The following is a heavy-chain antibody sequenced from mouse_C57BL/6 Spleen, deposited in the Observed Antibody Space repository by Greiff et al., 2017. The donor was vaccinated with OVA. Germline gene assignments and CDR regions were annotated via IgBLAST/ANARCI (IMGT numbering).Heavy chain of an antibody. V-gene: IGHV5-16*01. D-gene: IGHD1-1*01. CDR1: GFTFSDYY. CDR3: AREIYYGSSYFDY. Sequence: EVKVVESEGGLVQPGSSMKLSCTASGFTFSDYYMAWVRQVPEKGLEWVANINYDGSSTYYLDSLKSRFIISRDNAKNILYLQMSSLKSEDTATYYCAREIYYGSSYFDYWGQGTTLTVSS. J-gene: IGHJ2*01. CDR2: INYDGSST.